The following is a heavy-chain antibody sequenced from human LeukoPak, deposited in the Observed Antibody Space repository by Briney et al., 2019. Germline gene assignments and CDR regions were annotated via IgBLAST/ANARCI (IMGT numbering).Heavy chain of an antibody. CDR2: IRSYVYGGTT. CDR3: SSAFNRYGDRDY. J-gene: IGHJ4*01. CDR1: EFTFGDYA. Sequence: GGSLRLSCTASEFTFGDYAVSWFRQAPGKGLEWVSFIRSYVYGGTTEYAAPVKGRFTISRDDSKSIAYLQMNSLMTEDTGVYYCSSAFNRYGDRDYWGQGTLVTVSS. D-gene: IGHD4/OR15-4a*01. V-gene: IGHV3-49*03.